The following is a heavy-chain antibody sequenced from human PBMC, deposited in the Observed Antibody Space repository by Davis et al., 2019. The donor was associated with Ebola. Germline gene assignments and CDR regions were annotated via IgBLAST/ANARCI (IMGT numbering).Heavy chain of an antibody. V-gene: IGHV3-30*02. J-gene: IGHJ4*02. CDR1: GFNFRTYG. CDR3: ARDDDYAGNGFDC. Sequence: PGGSLRLSCAASGFNFRTYGMHWVRQAPGEGLEWVALIQSDENKKDYADSAKGRFTISRDNSKNTLYLQMNSLRAEDTAVYYCARDDDYAGNGFDCWGQGTLVTVSS. D-gene: IGHD4-23*01. CDR2: IQSDENKK.